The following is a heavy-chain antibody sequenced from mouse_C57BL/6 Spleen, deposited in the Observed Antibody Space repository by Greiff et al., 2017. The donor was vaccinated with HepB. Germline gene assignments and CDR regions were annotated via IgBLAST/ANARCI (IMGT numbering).Heavy chain of an antibody. CDR1: GYAFSSYW. V-gene: IGHV1-80*01. D-gene: IGHD2-1*01. Sequence: VQLQQSGAELVKPGASVKISCKASGYAFSSYWMNWVKQRPGKGLEWIGQIYPGDGDTNYNGKFKGKATLTADKSSSTAYMQLSSLTSEDSAVYFCARGDGNPWYFDVWGTGTTVTVSS. CDR3: ARGDGNPWYFDV. J-gene: IGHJ1*03. CDR2: IYPGDGDT.